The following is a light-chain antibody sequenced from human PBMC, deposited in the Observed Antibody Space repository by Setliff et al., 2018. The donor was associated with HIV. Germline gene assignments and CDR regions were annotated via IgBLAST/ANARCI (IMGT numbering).Light chain of an antibody. Sequence: SYELTQPPSVSVAPGETASITCGGNSIGSKNVHWYQQRPGQAPVLVIYYDTDRPSGIPERFSGSNSGNTATLTISRVEAGDEADYYCQVWDSTGDHVLFGGGTKVTVL. V-gene: IGLV3-21*04. J-gene: IGLJ2*01. CDR2: YDT. CDR3: QVWDSTGDHVL. CDR1: SIGSKN.